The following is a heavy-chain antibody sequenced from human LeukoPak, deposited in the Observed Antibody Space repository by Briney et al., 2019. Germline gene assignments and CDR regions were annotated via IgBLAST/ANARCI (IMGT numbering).Heavy chain of an antibody. Sequence: GGSLRLSCAASGFTFSSYSINWVRQAPGKGLEWVSSISDNSRYIYYADSVKGRFTISRDNAKNSLYLQMNSLRDEDTAVYYCARDLILADSSGSSAHDYWGQGTLVTVSS. CDR3: ARDLILADSSGSSAHDY. D-gene: IGHD2-15*01. V-gene: IGHV3-21*01. J-gene: IGHJ4*02. CDR2: ISDNSRYI. CDR1: GFTFSSYS.